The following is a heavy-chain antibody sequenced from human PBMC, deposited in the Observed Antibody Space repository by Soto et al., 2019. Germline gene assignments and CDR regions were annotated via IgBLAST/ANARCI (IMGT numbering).Heavy chain of an antibody. CDR3: ARVPDYGDYARASWFDP. CDR2: IASSSSYI. CDR1: GCPFSSYN. D-gene: IGHD4-17*01. V-gene: IGHV3-21*01. J-gene: IGHJ5*02. Sequence: GGSLRLSCAASGCPFSSYNMNWVRQAPGKGVEWSSSIASSSSYIYYAESVKDRFRNAGDNAKSPLYLQMNSLRAEDTAVYYCARVPDYGDYARASWFDPWGQGTLVTAS.